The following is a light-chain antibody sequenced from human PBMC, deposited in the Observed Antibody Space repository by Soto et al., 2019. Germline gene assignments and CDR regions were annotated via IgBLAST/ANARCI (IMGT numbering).Light chain of an antibody. CDR2: AAS. V-gene: IGKV3-20*01. CDR3: HQYETTPPT. J-gene: IGKJ3*01. CDR1: ELIRRNY. Sequence: EIVLTQSPGTLSLSPGERATLSCRASELIRRNYLGWYQQKVGQAPRLLIYAASRRAAGIPDRFSGSGSGTDFTLIISRLEPEEFAVYYCHQYETTPPTCGPGTKVDIK.